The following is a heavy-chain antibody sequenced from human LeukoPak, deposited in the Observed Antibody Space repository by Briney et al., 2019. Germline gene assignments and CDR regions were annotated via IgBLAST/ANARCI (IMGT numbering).Heavy chain of an antibody. CDR2: ISGSGGST. Sequence: GGSLRLSCAASGFTFSSYAMSWVRQAPGKGLEWVSAISGSGGSTNYADSVKGRFTISRDNSKNTLYLQMNSLRAEDTAVYYCAKCVVLMVYAPADVWGQGTTVTVSS. J-gene: IGHJ6*02. CDR1: GFTFSSYA. V-gene: IGHV3-23*01. D-gene: IGHD2-8*01. CDR3: AKCVVLMVYAPADV.